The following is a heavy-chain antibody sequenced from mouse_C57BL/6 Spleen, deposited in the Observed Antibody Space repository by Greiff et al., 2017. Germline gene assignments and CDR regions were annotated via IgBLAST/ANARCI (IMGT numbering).Heavy chain of an antibody. CDR2: IWSGGST. Sequence: VQLQQSGPGLVQPSQSLSITCKVSGFSFTSYGVHWVRQSPGKGLEWLGVIWSGGSTDSNADFISRLSISKDNSKSQVFFKMNRLQADDTAIYYCARIGDAMDYWGQGTSVTVSS. D-gene: IGHD3-3*01. V-gene: IGHV2-2*01. J-gene: IGHJ4*01. CDR3: ARIGDAMDY. CDR1: GFSFTSYG.